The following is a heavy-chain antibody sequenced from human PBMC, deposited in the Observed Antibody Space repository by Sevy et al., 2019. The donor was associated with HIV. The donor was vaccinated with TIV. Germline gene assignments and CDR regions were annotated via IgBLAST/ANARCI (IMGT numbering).Heavy chain of an antibody. D-gene: IGHD3-10*01. CDR2: IYYSGST. CDR3: ARANFGGFGELGENLFDP. CDR1: GGSISSGDYY. V-gene: IGHV4-30-4*01. J-gene: IGHJ5*02. Sequence: SETLSLTCTVSGGSISSGDYYWSWIRQPPGRGLEWIGYIYYSGSTYYNPSLQSRVTISVDTSKNQFSLKRGSVTSADTAVYYCARANFGGFGELGENLFDPWGPGTLVTVSS.